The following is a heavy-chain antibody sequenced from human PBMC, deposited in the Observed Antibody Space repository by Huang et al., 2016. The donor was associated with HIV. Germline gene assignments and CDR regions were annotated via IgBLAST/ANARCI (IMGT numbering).Heavy chain of an antibody. CDR2: IRVDGSNK. CDR3: AKGSMANAFDI. Sequence: QVQLVESGGGVVQPGGSLRLSCAASGFTFSSFGMHLVRQAPGKGLEWVAFIRVDGSNKYYADSVRGRFTISRDNSKNTLYLQMNSLRAEDTAVYYCAKGSMANAFDIWGQGTMVTVSS. V-gene: IGHV3-30*02. D-gene: IGHD3-10*01. J-gene: IGHJ3*02. CDR1: GFTFSSFG.